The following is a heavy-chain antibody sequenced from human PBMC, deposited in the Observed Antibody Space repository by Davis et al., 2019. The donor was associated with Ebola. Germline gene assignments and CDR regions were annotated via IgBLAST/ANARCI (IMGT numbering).Heavy chain of an antibody. J-gene: IGHJ6*02. V-gene: IGHV1-24*01. CDR1: GYTLTELS. Sequence: ASVTVSCMVSGYTLTELSMHWVRQAPGKGLEWMGGFDPEDGETIYAQKFQGRVTMTEDTSTDTAYMELSSLRSEDTAVYYCATDWAITRYGMDVWGQGTTVTVSS. D-gene: IGHD3-10*01. CDR2: FDPEDGET. CDR3: ATDWAITRYGMDV.